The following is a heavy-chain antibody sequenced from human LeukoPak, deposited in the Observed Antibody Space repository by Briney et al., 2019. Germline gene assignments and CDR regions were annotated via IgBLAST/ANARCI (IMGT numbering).Heavy chain of an antibody. CDR1: GFTFDDYG. CDR3: ARDFPSYGMDV. Sequence: PGGSLRLSCAASGFTFDDYGMSWVRQAPGKGLEWISDINWNGGSTGYADSVKGRFTISRDNAKNSLYLQMDSLRAEDTALYYCARDFPSYGMDVWGQGTTVTVSS. J-gene: IGHJ6*02. V-gene: IGHV3-20*04. CDR2: INWNGGST.